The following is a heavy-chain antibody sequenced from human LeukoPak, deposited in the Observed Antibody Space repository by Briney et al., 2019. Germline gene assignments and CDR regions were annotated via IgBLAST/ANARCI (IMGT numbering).Heavy chain of an antibody. D-gene: IGHD6-13*01. Sequence: KSGGSLRLSCAASGFTFSSYSMNWVRQAPGKGLEWVSSISSSSSYIYYADSVKGRFTISRDNAKNSLYLQMNSLRAEDTAVYYCARRVYSSSSFDYWGQGTLVTVSS. CDR2: ISSSSSYI. CDR1: GFTFSSYS. V-gene: IGHV3-21*01. J-gene: IGHJ4*02. CDR3: ARRVYSSSSFDY.